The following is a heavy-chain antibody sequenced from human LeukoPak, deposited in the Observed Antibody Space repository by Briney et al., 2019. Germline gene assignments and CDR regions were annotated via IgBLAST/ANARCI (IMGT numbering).Heavy chain of an antibody. V-gene: IGHV3-33*01. Sequence: GGSLRLSCAASGFTFSVHGMHWVRQAPGKGLEWVAVIWYDGSNKLYADSVKGRFTISRGYSKNTVYLQMDSLRAEDTAAYYCARDSGNYFDYWGQGTLVTVSS. CDR1: GFTFSVHG. CDR2: IWYDGSNK. D-gene: IGHD3-10*01. CDR3: ARDSGNYFDY. J-gene: IGHJ4*02.